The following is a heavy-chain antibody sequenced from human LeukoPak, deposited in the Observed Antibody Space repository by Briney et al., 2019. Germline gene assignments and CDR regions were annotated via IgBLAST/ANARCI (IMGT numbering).Heavy chain of an antibody. CDR2: MYPSGST. D-gene: IGHD1-26*01. Sequence: SETLSLTCAVSGGSISSSNWWSWVRQPPGKGLEWIGEMYPSGSTNYNPSLKSRVTILIDKSKNQFSLKLTSVTAADTAVYYXXXVSEKWEHYFDYWGQGTLVTVSS. CDR1: GGSISSSNW. CDR3: XXVSEKWEHYFDY. J-gene: IGHJ4*02. V-gene: IGHV4-4*02.